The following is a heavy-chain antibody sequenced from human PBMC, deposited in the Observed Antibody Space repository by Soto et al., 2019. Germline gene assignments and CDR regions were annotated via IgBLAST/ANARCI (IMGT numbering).Heavy chain of an antibody. D-gene: IGHD3-3*01. CDR2: IKPDGSEK. J-gene: IGHJ4*02. CDR3: ARAEDHDFWSGPPKYFDN. Sequence: GGSLRLSCVTSGFTFRSYWMTWVRQAPGKGPEWVANIKPDGSEKQYVDSVKGRFTVSRDNAKKSLDLQMNSLRVEDTAVYYCARAEDHDFWSGPPKYFDNWGQGTQVTVSS. V-gene: IGHV3-7*03. CDR1: GFTFRSYW.